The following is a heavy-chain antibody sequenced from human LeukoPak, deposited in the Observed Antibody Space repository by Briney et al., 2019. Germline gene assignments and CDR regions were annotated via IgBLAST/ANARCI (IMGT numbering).Heavy chain of an antibody. Sequence: GGSLRLSCAASGFTFSSYAMSWVRQAPGKGLEWVSAISGSGGSTYYADSVKGRFTISRDNSKNTLYLQMNSLGAENTAVYYCAKDIVVVPAAIPFYYYYGMDVWGQGTTVTVSS. CDR1: GFTFSSYA. J-gene: IGHJ6*02. V-gene: IGHV3-23*01. CDR3: AKDIVVVPAAIPFYYYYGMDV. D-gene: IGHD2-2*02. CDR2: ISGSGGST.